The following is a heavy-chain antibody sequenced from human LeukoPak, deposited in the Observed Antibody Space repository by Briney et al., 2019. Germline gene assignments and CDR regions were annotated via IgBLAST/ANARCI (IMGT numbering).Heavy chain of an antibody. V-gene: IGHV3-23*01. CDR2: ISGSGGST. D-gene: IGHD6-13*01. J-gene: IGHJ4*02. Sequence: PMASVKVSCKASGGTFSSYAMSWVRQAPGKGLEWVSAISGSGGSTYYADSVKGRFTISRDNSKNTLYLQMNSLRAEDTAVYYCAKVHSKSSWKPFDYWGQGTLVTVSS. CDR1: GGTFSSYA. CDR3: AKVHSKSSWKPFDY.